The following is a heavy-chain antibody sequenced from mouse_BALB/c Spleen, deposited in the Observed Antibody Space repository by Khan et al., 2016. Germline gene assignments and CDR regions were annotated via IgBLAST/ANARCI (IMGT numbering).Heavy chain of an antibody. CDR1: GDSITSGY. D-gene: IGHD2-1*01. J-gene: IGHJ3*01. Sequence: EVQLQESGPSLVKPSQTLSLTCSVTGDSITSGYWNWIRKFPGNKLEYMGYISYSGSTYYNPSLKSRISITRDTSKNQYYLQLNSVTTGDTATSYSARGGNYDEGFAYWGQGTLVTVSA. V-gene: IGHV3-8*02. CDR3: ARGGNYDEGFAY. CDR2: ISYSGST.